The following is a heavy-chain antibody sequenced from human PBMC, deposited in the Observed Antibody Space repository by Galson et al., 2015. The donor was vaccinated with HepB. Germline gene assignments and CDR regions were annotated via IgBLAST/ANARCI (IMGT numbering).Heavy chain of an antibody. D-gene: IGHD3-10*01. CDR1: GYTFTAFY. CDR2: INPNSGDT. J-gene: IGHJ4*02. Sequence: SVKVSCKASGYTFTAFYMHWVRQAPGQGLEWMGRINPNSGDTNFAEKFQGRVTMTRDTTISTAYMELSSLRFGDTAVYYCARMDETYYDSGSYHAFDYWGQGTPVTVSS. CDR3: ARMDETYYDSGSYHAFDY. V-gene: IGHV1-2*06.